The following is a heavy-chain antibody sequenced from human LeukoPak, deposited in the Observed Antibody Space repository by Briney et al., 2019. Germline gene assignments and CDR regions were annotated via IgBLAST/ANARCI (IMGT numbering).Heavy chain of an antibody. CDR1: GGSVSSSSYY. J-gene: IGHJ5*02. CDR3: ARDDRCSGDSCYYL. CDR2: IDYSGST. D-gene: IGHD2-15*01. V-gene: IGHV4-61*01. Sequence: SETLSLTCTVSGGSVSSSSYYWSWIRQPPGKGLEWIGHIDYSGSTRYNSSLKSRVTISVDTSKNQFSLKLNSVTAADTAIFYCARDDRCSGDSCYYLWGQGTLVTVSS.